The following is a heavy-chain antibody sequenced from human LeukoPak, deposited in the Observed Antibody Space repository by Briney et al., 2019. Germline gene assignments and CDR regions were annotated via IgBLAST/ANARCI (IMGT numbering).Heavy chain of an antibody. Sequence: ASVKVSCKASGYTFTSYGISWVRQAPGQGLEWMGWISAYNGNTNYAQKLQGRVTMTTDTSTSTAYMELRSLRSDDTAVYYCARAEDIVVVPAATYYYYGMDVWGQGTTVTVSS. CDR3: ARAEDIVVVPAATYYYYGMDV. J-gene: IGHJ6*02. CDR1: GYTFTSYG. V-gene: IGHV1-18*01. CDR2: ISAYNGNT. D-gene: IGHD2-2*01.